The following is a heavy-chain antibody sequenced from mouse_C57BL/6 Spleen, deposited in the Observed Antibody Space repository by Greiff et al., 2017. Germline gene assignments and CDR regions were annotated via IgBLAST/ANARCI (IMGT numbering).Heavy chain of an antibody. V-gene: IGHV1-18*01. D-gene: IGHD1-1*01. J-gene: IGHJ2*01. CDR3: ARLDGSSFFDY. Sequence: VQLQQSGPELVKPGASVKIPCKASGYTFTGYNMDWVKQSPGKSLEWIGDINPNSGGTIYNQKFKGKATLTADKSSSTAYMELRSLTSEDTAVYYCARLDGSSFFDYWGQGTTLTVSS. CDR1: GYTFTGYN. CDR2: INPNSGGT.